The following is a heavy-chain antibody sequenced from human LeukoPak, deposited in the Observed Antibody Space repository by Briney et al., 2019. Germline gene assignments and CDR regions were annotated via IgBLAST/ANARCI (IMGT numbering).Heavy chain of an antibody. J-gene: IGHJ4*02. CDR3: ATRGY. D-gene: IGHD3-10*01. CDR1: GGSISSDY. Sequence: SETLSLTCTVSGGSISSDYWQWIRRPPGKGLEWIGYIYNSGSNNYNPSLKSRVTISIDTSKNQFSLKLTSVIAADTAVYYCATRGYWGQGTLVTVSS. CDR2: IYNSGSN. V-gene: IGHV4-59*08.